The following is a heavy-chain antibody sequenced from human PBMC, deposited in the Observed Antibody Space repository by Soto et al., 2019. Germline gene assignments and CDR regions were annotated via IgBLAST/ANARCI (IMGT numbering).Heavy chain of an antibody. J-gene: IGHJ6*02. CDR1: GFAFSNYA. CDR3: ARAYTGRLPRRADYYYAMDV. CDR2: IGAARDP. V-gene: IGHV3-13*05. Sequence: EVQLLESGGGLVQPGGSLRLSCAASGFAFSNYAMHWVRQAPGKGLEWVSSIGAARDPYYLGSVKGRFTISRENAKNSVYLQMNDLRAGDSAVYYCARAYTGRLPRRADYYYAMDVWGQGTTVTVSS. D-gene: IGHD2-2*02.